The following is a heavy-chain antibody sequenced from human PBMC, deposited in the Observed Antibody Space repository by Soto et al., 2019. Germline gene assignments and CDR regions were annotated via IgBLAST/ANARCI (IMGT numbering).Heavy chain of an antibody. CDR2: ISGSGGST. D-gene: IGHD2-15*01. CDR3: AKVLRRYCSGGSCYPGYFQH. J-gene: IGHJ1*01. Sequence: GGSLRLSCAASGFTFSSYAMSWVRQAPGKGLEWVSAISGSGGSTYYADSVKGRFTISRDNSKNTLYLQMNSLRAEDTAVYYCAKVLRRYCSGGSCYPGYFQHWGQGTLVTVSS. V-gene: IGHV3-23*01. CDR1: GFTFSSYA.